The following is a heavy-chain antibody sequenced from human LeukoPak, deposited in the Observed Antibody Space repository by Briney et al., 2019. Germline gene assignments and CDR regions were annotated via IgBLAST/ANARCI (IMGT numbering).Heavy chain of an antibody. D-gene: IGHD2-21*02. CDR1: GFTFSNNA. V-gene: IGHV3-23*01. Sequence: GGSLRLSCAASGFTFSNNAMTWVRQAPGEGLEWVSAISGSGGSTYYADSVKGRFTISRDNSKTTLYLQMNSMSAEDTAVYYCAKERQYAVTATRHWGQGTLVTVSS. CDR3: AKERQYAVTATRH. CDR2: ISGSGGST. J-gene: IGHJ4*02.